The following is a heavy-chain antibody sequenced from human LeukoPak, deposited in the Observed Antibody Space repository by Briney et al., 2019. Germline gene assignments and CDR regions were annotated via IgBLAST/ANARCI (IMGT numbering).Heavy chain of an antibody. Sequence: GGSLRLSCAASGFTFRSYSMNWVRQAPGKGLEWVSSISSSSSYIYYADSVKGRFTISRDNAKNSLYLQMNSLRAEDTAVYYCARDLSSSSSWYLCYWGQGTLVTVSS. CDR3: ARDLSSSSSWYLCY. V-gene: IGHV3-21*01. CDR1: GFTFRSYS. D-gene: IGHD6-13*01. CDR2: ISSSSSYI. J-gene: IGHJ4*02.